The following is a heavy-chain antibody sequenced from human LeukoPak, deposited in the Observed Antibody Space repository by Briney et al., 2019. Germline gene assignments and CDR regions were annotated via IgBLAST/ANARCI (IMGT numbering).Heavy chain of an antibody. V-gene: IGHV4-59*01. CDR3: ARPTVTTIGGFVY. CDR2: IYYSGST. Sequence: SETLSLTCTVSGGSISSYYWSWIRQPPEKGLEWVGYIYYSGSTNYNPSLKSRVTISVDTSKNQFSLKLSSVTAADTAVYYCARPTVTTIGGFVYWGQGTLVTVSS. J-gene: IGHJ4*02. D-gene: IGHD4-11*01. CDR1: GGSISSYY.